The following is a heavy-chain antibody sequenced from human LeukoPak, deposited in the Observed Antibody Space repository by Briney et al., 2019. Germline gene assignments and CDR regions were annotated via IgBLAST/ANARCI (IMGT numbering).Heavy chain of an antibody. CDR1: GFTFSSYA. J-gene: IGHJ4*02. Sequence: GGSLRLPCAASGFTFSSYAMHWVRRAPGKGLEWVAVISYDGSNKYYADSVKGRFTISRDNSKNTLYLQMNSLRAEDTAVYYCARSGSSITMIVVFDYWGQGTLVTVSS. CDR3: ARSGSSITMIVVFDY. CDR2: ISYDGSNK. D-gene: IGHD3-22*01. V-gene: IGHV3-30-3*01.